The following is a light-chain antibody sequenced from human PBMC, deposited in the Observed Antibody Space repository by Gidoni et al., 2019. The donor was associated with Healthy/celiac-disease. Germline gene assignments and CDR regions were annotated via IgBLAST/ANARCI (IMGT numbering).Light chain of an antibody. CDR1: QSVSSSY. Sequence: EIVLTQSPGTLSLSPGERATLSCRASQSVSSSYLAWYQQKPGQAPRLLIYGASSRATGIPDRFSGRGSGTDFTLTISRLEPEDFAVYYCQQYGSSRSITFXQXTRLEIK. V-gene: IGKV3-20*01. CDR2: GAS. CDR3: QQYGSSRSIT. J-gene: IGKJ5*01.